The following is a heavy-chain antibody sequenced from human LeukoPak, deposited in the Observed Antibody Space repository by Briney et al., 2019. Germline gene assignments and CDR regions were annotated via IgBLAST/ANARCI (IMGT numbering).Heavy chain of an antibody. CDR1: GFTFSSYS. V-gene: IGHV3-48*04. J-gene: IGHJ6*02. D-gene: IGHD1-14*01. Sequence: GGSLRLSCAASGFTFSSYSMNWVRQAPGKGLEWVSSISSSSSTIYYADSVKGRFTISRDNAKKSLYLQMSSLRAEDTAVYYCARAITLDYGMDVWGQGTTVTVSS. CDR2: ISSSSSTI. CDR3: ARAITLDYGMDV.